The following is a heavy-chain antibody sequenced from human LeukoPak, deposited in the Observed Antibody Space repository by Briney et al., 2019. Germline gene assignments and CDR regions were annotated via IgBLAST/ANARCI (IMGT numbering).Heavy chain of an antibody. Sequence: ASVKVSCKASGGTFSSYAISWVRQAPGQGLEWMGGIIPIFGTANYAQKFQGRVTITADESTSTAYMELSSLRSEDTAVYYCASGDWAYNWMSNWFDPWGQGTLVTVSS. CDR1: GGTFSSYA. D-gene: IGHD1-20*01. V-gene: IGHV1-69*01. CDR2: IIPIFGTA. J-gene: IGHJ5*02. CDR3: ASGDWAYNWMSNWFDP.